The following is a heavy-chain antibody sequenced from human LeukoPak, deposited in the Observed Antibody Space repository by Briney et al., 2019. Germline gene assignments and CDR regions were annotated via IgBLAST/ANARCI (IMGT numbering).Heavy chain of an antibody. Sequence: GGSLRLSCAASGFIFSNYWMNWVRQAPGKGLEWVANIKPDGSDRYSVESVRGRFTISRDNAKSSLYLQMNNLRVEDTAVYYCARGFGTATYFFDYWGQGALVTVSS. V-gene: IGHV3-7*03. CDR1: GFIFSNYW. CDR2: IKPDGSDR. D-gene: IGHD1/OR15-1a*01. J-gene: IGHJ4*02. CDR3: ARGFGTATYFFDY.